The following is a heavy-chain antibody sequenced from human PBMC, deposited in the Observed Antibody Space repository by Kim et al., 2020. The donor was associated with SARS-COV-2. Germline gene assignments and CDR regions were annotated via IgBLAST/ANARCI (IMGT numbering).Heavy chain of an antibody. CDR2: TSYDGGNI. Sequence: GGSLRLSCAASGFSFSTYGMHWVRQAPGKGLEWVALTSYDGGNIYHADSVRGRFTVSRDNSKNTVYLQMNSLRDDDTAVYFCAKALDYNDESSLDNSGQGTLFTVSS. CDR3: AKALDYNDESSLDN. J-gene: IGHJ4*02. CDR1: GFSFSTYG. D-gene: IGHD3-22*01. V-gene: IGHV3-30*18.